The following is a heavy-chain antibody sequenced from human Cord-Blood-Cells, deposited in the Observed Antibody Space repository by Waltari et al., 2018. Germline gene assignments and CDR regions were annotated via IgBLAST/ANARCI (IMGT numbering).Heavy chain of an antibody. CDR2: ISSSSSYI. CDR3: AREMYWFDP. Sequence: EVQLVESGGGLVKPGGSLRLSCAASGFTFSSYSMNWVRQAPGKGLEWVSSISSSSSYIDYADSVKGRFTISRDNAKNSLYLQMNSLRAEDTAVYYCAREMYWFDPWGQGTLVTVSS. J-gene: IGHJ5*02. V-gene: IGHV3-21*01. D-gene: IGHD2-8*01. CDR1: GFTFSSYS.